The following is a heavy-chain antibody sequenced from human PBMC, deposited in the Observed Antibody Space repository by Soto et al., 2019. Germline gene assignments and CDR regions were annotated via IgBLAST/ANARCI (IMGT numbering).Heavy chain of an antibody. CDR3: ARGGRLIWSLDR. Sequence: EVQLVESGGGLVQPGGSLRLSCAASGFTFSSYWMHWARQAPGKGLVWVSRINSDRSSTSYADSVKGRLTISIDNSKNTFYLQMNSLRAEDTSVYYCARGGRLIWSLDRWGRGTLVTVSA. D-gene: IGHD1-26*01. CDR2: INSDRSST. CDR1: GFTFSSYW. V-gene: IGHV3-74*01. J-gene: IGHJ2*01.